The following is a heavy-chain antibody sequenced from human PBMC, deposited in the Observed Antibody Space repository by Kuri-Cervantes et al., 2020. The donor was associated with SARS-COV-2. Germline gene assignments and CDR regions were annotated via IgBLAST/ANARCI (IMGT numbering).Heavy chain of an antibody. D-gene: IGHD3-16*01. Sequence: ASVKVSCKASGYTFTSYGIRWVRQAPGQGLEGMGWISTYNGDPDYAQSFQYRLTMTTDTSTSTAYMGLNSLRSHYPAGYYCARGYDSRSSFDYWGQGTLVTVSS. CDR3: ARGYDSRSSFDY. CDR2: ISTYNGDP. V-gene: IGHV1-18*01. CDR1: GYTFTSYG. J-gene: IGHJ4*02.